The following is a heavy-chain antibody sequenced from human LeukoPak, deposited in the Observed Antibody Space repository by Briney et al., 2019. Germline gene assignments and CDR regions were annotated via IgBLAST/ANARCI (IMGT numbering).Heavy chain of an antibody. CDR1: GFTFSSYW. V-gene: IGHV3-7*01. CDR2: IKKDGSEK. J-gene: IGHJ4*02. Sequence: GGSLRLSCAASGFTFSSYWMSWVRQAPGKGLEWVANIKKDGSEKNYVDSVKGRFTISRDNAKTSLYLLMNSLRAEDTAVYYCARSLWPEDYWGQGTLVTVSS. CDR3: ARSLWPEDY. D-gene: IGHD5-18*01.